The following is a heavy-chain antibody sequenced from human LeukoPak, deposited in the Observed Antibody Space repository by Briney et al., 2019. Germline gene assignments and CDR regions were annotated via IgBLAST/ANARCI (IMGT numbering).Heavy chain of an antibody. CDR3: ARISYGSGSHADFDY. V-gene: IGHV3-11*03. D-gene: IGHD3-10*01. CDR1: GFTFSDYY. J-gene: IGHJ4*02. CDR2: RSSNSSYT. Sequence: GESLRLSCAASGFTFSDYYMSWIRQAPGKGLEWVSYRSSNSSYTNYADSVKGRFTISRDNAKNSLYLQMNSLRAEDTAVYYCARISYGSGSHADFDYWGQGTLVTVSS.